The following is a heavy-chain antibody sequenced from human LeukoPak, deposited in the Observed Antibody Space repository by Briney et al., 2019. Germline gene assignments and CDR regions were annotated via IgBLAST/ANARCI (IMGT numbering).Heavy chain of an antibody. CDR1: GYTFTSYA. CDR2: INTNTGNP. J-gene: IGHJ6*02. D-gene: IGHD2-15*01. Sequence: ASVKVSCKASGYTFTSYAMNWVRQAPGQGLEWMGWINTNTGNPTYAQGFTGRFVFSLDTSVSTAYLQISSLKAEDTAVYYCARVVQTGGGARYYYYGMDVWGQGTTVTVSS. CDR3: ARVVQTGGGARYYYYGMDV. V-gene: IGHV7-4-1*02.